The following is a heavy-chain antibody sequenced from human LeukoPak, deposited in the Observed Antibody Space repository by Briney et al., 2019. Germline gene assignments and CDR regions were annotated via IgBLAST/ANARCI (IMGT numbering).Heavy chain of an antibody. CDR2: IYPGDSDT. D-gene: IGHD4-17*01. Sequence: GESLKISCKGSGYSFTNYWIGWVRQMPGKGLEWMGIIYPGDSDTRYSPSFQGQVTISADKSIGTAYLQWSSLKASDTAMYYCARHVATTVTPDYYFDYWGQGTLVTVSS. CDR1: GYSFTNYW. CDR3: ARHVATTVTPDYYFDY. J-gene: IGHJ4*02. V-gene: IGHV5-51*01.